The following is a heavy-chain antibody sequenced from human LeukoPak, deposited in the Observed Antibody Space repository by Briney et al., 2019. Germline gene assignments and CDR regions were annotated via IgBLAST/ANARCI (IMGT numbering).Heavy chain of an antibody. CDR3: ARGDAFSGDH. V-gene: IGHV3-7*04. J-gene: IGHJ4*02. Sequence: QTGGSLRLSCVASGFTFGNFWMSWVRHSPGRGLEWVANIHPEGDEKYHVESVMGRFTISRDNAESSLFLQMNGPRAEDTAVYYCARGDAFSGDHWGQGTLVTVSS. CDR2: IHPEGDEK. CDR1: GFTFGNFW.